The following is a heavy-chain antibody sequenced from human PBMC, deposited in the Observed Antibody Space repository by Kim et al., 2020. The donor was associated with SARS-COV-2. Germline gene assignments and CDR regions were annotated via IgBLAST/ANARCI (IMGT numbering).Heavy chain of an antibody. CDR1: GFTFSSYA. Sequence: GGSLRLSCAASGFTFSSYAMSWVRQAPGKGLEWVSAISGSGGSTYYADSVKGRFTISRDNSKNTLYLQMNSLRAEDTAVYYCAKDRYGGNSVFSSIGWFDPWGQGTLVTVSS. V-gene: IGHV3-23*01. CDR2: ISGSGGST. J-gene: IGHJ5*02. D-gene: IGHD4-17*01. CDR3: AKDRYGGNSVFSSIGWFDP.